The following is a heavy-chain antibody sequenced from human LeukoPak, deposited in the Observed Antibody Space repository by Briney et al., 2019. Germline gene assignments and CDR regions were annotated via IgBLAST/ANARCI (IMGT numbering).Heavy chain of an antibody. CDR2: IIPIFGTA. Sequence: ASVKISCKACGGTFSSYAISWVRQAPGQGLEWMGGIIPIFGTANYAQKFQGRVTITADESTSTAYMELSSLRSEDTAVYYCARELRRELILDYWGQGTLVTVSS. J-gene: IGHJ4*02. CDR1: GGTFSSYA. D-gene: IGHD1-26*01. CDR3: ARELRRELILDY. V-gene: IGHV1-69*13.